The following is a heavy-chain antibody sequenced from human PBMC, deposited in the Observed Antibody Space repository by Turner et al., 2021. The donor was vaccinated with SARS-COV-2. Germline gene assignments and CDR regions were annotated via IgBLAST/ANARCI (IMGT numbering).Heavy chain of an antibody. CDR1: GITSSSHG. Sequence: QVQLVESGGGVVQPGRSLRLSCAASGITSSSHGMPWVRQAPGKGLEWVAVIWNDGSQKYYADSVKGRFTISRDNSKNMLYLQMNSLRAEDTAVYYCARLDDSGHWGAFDIWGQGTMVTVSS. CDR2: IWNDGSQK. CDR3: ARLDDSGHWGAFDI. J-gene: IGHJ3*02. D-gene: IGHD3-22*01. V-gene: IGHV3-33*01.